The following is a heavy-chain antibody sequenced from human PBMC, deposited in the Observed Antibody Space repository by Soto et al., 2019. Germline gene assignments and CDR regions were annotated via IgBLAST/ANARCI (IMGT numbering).Heavy chain of an antibody. Sequence: ASVKVSCKASGYTFTNFGISWVRQAPGQGLEWMGWINPNSGGTNYAQKFQGWVTMTRDTSISTAYMELSRLRSDDTAVYYCARELGYRAAAVPGLYYYYGMDVWGQGTTVTVSS. CDR1: GYTFTNFG. D-gene: IGHD6-13*01. CDR2: INPNSGGT. CDR3: ARELGYRAAAVPGLYYYYGMDV. V-gene: IGHV1-2*04. J-gene: IGHJ6*02.